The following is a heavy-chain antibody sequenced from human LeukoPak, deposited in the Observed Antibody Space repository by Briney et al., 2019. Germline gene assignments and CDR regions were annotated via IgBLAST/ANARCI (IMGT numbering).Heavy chain of an antibody. CDR1: GYTFTSSG. Sequence: GASVKVSCKASGYTFTSSGISWVRQAPGQGLEWRGGISAYNGNTNYAQKLQGRVTMTTDTSTSTAYMELRSLRSDDTAVYYCARAVYYDFWSGYYSDYYYYMDVWGKGTTVTVSS. D-gene: IGHD3-3*01. CDR3: ARAVYYDFWSGYYSDYYYYMDV. J-gene: IGHJ6*03. CDR2: ISAYNGNT. V-gene: IGHV1-18*01.